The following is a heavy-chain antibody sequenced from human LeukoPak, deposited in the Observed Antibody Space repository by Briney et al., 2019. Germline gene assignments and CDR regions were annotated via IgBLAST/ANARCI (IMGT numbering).Heavy chain of an antibody. CDR3: ARTYYDSSGYYLFDY. J-gene: IGHJ4*02. Sequence: SETLSLTCTVSGGSISSYYWSWIRQPPGKGLEWVGYIYYSGSTNYNPSLKSRVTISVDTSKNQFSLKLSSVTAADTAVYYCARTYYDSSGYYLFDYWGQGTLVTVSS. CDR1: GGSISSYY. CDR2: IYYSGST. V-gene: IGHV4-59*01. D-gene: IGHD3-22*01.